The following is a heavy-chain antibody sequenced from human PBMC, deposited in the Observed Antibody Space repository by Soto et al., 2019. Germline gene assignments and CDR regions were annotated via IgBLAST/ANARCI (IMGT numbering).Heavy chain of an antibody. CDR1: GYTFTSYG. D-gene: IGHD2-15*01. J-gene: IGHJ4*02. V-gene: IGHV1-18*01. CDR3: ARDFLVVVVVATHYFGY. Sequence: SVKVSCKASGYTFTSYGISWLRQAPGQGSEWMGWISAYNGNTNYAQKLQGRVTMTTDTSTSTAYMELRSLRSDDTAVYYCARDFLVVVVVATHYFGYWGQGTLGTVSS. CDR2: ISAYNGNT.